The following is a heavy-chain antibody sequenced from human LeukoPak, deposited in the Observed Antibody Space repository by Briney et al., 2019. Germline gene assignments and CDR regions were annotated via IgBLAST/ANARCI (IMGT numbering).Heavy chain of an antibody. CDR1: GFTFDDYA. Sequence: GGSLRLSCAASGFTFDDYAMHWVRQAPGKGLEWVSGISWNSGSIGYADSVKGRFTISRDNAKNSLYLQMNSLRAEDMALYYCAKSHSNYYDSRGYFDYWGQGTLVTVSS. CDR2: ISWNSGSI. V-gene: IGHV3-9*03. D-gene: IGHD3-22*01. CDR3: AKSHSNYYDSRGYFDY. J-gene: IGHJ4*02.